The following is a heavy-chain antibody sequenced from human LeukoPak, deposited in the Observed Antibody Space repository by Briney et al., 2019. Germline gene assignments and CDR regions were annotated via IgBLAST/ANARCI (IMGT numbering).Heavy chain of an antibody. CDR2: ISSSGSTI. Sequence: GGSLRLSCAASGFTFSSYAMSWVRQAPGKGLEWVSYISSSGSTIYYADSVKGRFTISRDNAKNSLYLQMNSLRAEDTAVYYCARAGGIVGATDAFDIWGQGTMVTVSS. J-gene: IGHJ3*02. D-gene: IGHD1-26*01. V-gene: IGHV3-48*04. CDR3: ARAGGIVGATDAFDI. CDR1: GFTFSSYA.